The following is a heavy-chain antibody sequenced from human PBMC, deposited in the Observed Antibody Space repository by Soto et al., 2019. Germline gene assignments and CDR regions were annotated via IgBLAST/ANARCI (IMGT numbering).Heavy chain of an antibody. CDR1: GFTYSNYN. J-gene: IGHJ5*02. CDR2: ITYTSGTT. Sequence: ASVKVSCVASGFTYSNYNMNWVRQAPGKGLKWVSYITYTSGTTNYADSVKGRFTISRDNAKNSLFLQMNGLRADDTAVYYCVRDCRAPTTAPCGPWGQGTLVTVSS. CDR3: VRDCRAPTTAPCGP. V-gene: IGHV3-48*01. D-gene: IGHD1-26*01.